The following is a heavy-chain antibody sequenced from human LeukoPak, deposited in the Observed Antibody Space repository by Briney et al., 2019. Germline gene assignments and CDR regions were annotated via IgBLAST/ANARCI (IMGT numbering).Heavy chain of an antibody. CDR3: ATGRSKTVDF. V-gene: IGHV4-30-2*01. D-gene: IGHD1-14*01. Sequence: PSQTLSLTCTVSGDSINSGGSYWTWIRQPPGKGLEWIGYIYYTGSTYYTPSLKSRVPISVDRSKNQFSLKLSSVTAADTALYYCATGRSKTVDFWGQGTLVTVSS. CDR1: GDSINSGGSY. CDR2: IYYTGST. J-gene: IGHJ4*02.